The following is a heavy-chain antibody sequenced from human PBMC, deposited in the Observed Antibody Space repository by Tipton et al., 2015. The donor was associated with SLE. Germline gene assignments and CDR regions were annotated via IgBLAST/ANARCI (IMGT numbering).Heavy chain of an antibody. CDR3: ARAFFGGVPRAFDI. CDR1: CYSISSRYF. J-gene: IGHJ3*02. V-gene: IGHV4-38-2*02. Sequence: TLSLTCSVSCYSISSRYFWGWIRQPPGKGLEWIGSIYHSGRTSFNPSLKSRVTISGDTSKNQFSLKLSSVTAADTAVYYCARAFFGGVPRAFDIWGQGTTVTVSS. CDR2: IYHSGRT. D-gene: IGHD3-16*01.